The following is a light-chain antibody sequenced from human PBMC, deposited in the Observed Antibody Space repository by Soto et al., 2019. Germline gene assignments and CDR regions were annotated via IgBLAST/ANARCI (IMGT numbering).Light chain of an antibody. Sequence: QSALTQPASVSGSPGQSITISCTGTSSDVGGYNYVSWYQQHPGKAPKLMIYDVSNRPSGVSNRFSGSKSGNTASLTSSGLQAEDEADYYCSSYTSSSTFVFGTGTKSPS. CDR2: DVS. CDR3: SSYTSSSTFV. V-gene: IGLV2-14*01. CDR1: SSDVGGYNY. J-gene: IGLJ1*01.